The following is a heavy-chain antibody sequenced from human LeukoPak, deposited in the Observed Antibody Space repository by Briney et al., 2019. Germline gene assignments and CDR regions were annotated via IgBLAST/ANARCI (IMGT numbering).Heavy chain of an antibody. D-gene: IGHD3-3*01. CDR2: INPNSGGT. J-gene: IGHJ4*02. CDR1: GYTFTGHY. Sequence: ASVKVSCKASGYTFTGHYMHWVRQAPGQGLEWMGWINPNSGGTNYAQKFQGRVTMTRDTSISTAYMELSRLRSDDTAVYYCAREGLTIFGVVMPFDYWGQGTLVTVSS. V-gene: IGHV1-2*02. CDR3: AREGLTIFGVVMPFDY.